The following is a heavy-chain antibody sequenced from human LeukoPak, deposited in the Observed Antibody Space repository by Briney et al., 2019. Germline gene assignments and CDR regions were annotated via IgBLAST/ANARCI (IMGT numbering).Heavy chain of an antibody. D-gene: IGHD3-3*01. CDR1: GFTFTNYG. J-gene: IGHJ6*03. CDR2: IKQDGSEK. CDR3: AREQYYDFRQGTYYYYYYMDV. Sequence: GGSLRLSCATSGFTFTNYGMHWVRQAPGKGLEWVANIKQDGSEKYYVDSVKGRFTISRDNAKNSLYLQMNSLRAEDTAVYYCAREQYYDFRQGTYYYYYYMDVWGKGTTVTVSS. V-gene: IGHV3-7*01.